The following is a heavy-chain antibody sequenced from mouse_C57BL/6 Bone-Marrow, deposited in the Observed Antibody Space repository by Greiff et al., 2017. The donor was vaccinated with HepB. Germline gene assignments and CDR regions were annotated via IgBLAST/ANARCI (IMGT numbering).Heavy chain of an antibody. CDR3: VRHLSSYYAMDY. V-gene: IGHV10-1*01. D-gene: IGHD1-1*01. Sequence: EVHLVESGGGLVQPKGSLKLSCAASGFSFNTYAMNWVRQAPGKGLEWVARIRSKSNNYATYYADSVKDRFTISRDDSESMLYLQMNNLKTEDTAMYYCVRHLSSYYAMDYWGQGTSVTVSS. CDR2: IRSKSNNYAT. J-gene: IGHJ4*01. CDR1: GFSFNTYA.